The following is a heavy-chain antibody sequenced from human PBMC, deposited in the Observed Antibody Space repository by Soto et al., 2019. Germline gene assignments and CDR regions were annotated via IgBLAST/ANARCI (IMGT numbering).Heavy chain of an antibody. CDR3: ARERARVFDS. Sequence: PGGSLRLSCAASGFTFSDYYMGWIRQAPGRGLERLSYISIASSTIYYADSVKGRFSISRDNAKNSLYLQLSSLRAEDTAVYFCARERARVFDSWGQGTLVTVSS. J-gene: IGHJ4*02. V-gene: IGHV3-11*01. CDR1: GFTFSDYY. CDR2: ISIASSTI.